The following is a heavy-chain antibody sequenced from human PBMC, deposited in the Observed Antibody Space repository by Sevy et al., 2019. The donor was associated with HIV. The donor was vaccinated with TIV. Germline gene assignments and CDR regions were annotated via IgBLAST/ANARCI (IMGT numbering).Heavy chain of an antibody. V-gene: IGHV3-48*03. D-gene: IGHD4-17*01. J-gene: IGHJ4*02. CDR2: ITNSGSTK. Sequence: GGSLRLSCTASGFPFSSYEMNWVRQAPGKGLEWVSYITNSGSTKYYSDSVKGRFTISRDNAKNSLYLQMNNLRAEDTAVYYCARDLPPSATTVAHFDHWGRGTLVTVSS. CDR1: GFPFSSYE. CDR3: ARDLPPSATTVAHFDH.